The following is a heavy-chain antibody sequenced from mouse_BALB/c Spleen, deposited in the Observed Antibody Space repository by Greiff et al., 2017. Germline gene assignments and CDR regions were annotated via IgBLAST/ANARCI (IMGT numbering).Heavy chain of an antibody. CDR2: INSNGGST. CDR3: ARDVRRAMDY. J-gene: IGHJ4*01. Sequence: EVKVEESGGGLVQPGGSLKLSCAASGFTFSSYGMSRVRQTPDKRLELVATINSNGGSTYYPDSVKGRFTISRDNAKNTLYLQMSSLKSEDTAMYYCARDVRRAMDYWGQGTSVTVSS. D-gene: IGHD2-14*01. V-gene: IGHV5-6-3*01. CDR1: GFTFSSYG.